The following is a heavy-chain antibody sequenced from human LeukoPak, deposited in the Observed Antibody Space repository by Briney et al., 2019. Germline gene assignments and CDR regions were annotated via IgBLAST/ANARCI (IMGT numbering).Heavy chain of an antibody. Sequence: SQTLSLTCTVSGGSISSGNYYWSWIRQPPGKGLEWIGYIFYLGSTYYNPSLKSRVSISVNTFKNQFSLKLTAVTAADTAVYYCARKYPDHWFDPWGQGTLVTVSS. D-gene: IGHD6-6*01. V-gene: IGHV4-30-4*01. CDR3: ARKYPDHWFDP. CDR2: IFYLGST. J-gene: IGHJ5*02. CDR1: GGSISSGNYY.